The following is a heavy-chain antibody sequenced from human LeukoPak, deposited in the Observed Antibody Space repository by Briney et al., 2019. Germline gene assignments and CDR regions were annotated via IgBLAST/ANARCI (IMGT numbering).Heavy chain of an antibody. CDR1: GGTFSSYA. Sequence: SVKVSCKASGGTFSSYAISWVRQAPGQGLEWMGRIIPILGIANYAQKFQGRVTITADKSTSTAYMELSSLRSEDTAVYYCAKSGYSYGHLNYYYGMDVWGQGTTVTVSS. J-gene: IGHJ6*02. CDR3: AKSGYSYGHLNYYYGMDV. V-gene: IGHV1-69*04. CDR2: IIPILGIA. D-gene: IGHD5-18*01.